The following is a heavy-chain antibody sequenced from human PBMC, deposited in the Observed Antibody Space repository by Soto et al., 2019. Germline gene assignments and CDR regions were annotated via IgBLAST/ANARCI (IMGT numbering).Heavy chain of an antibody. CDR1: GFTFSSFA. Sequence: GGSLRLSCTASGFTFSSFAMKWVRQTPGKGLEWVSAISGSGGSTYYADSVKGRFTSSRDNSKNTLYLQMNSLTVDDTAVYYCAKGGYSARYGTTIPTDAFAIWGQGTMVTVSS. V-gene: IGHV3-23*01. CDR2: ISGSGGST. CDR3: AKGGYSARYGTTIPTDAFAI. J-gene: IGHJ3*02. D-gene: IGHD5-12*01.